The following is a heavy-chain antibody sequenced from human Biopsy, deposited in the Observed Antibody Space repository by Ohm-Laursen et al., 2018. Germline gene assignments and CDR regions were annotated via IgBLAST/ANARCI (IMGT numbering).Heavy chain of an antibody. Sequence: VTLSLTCTVSGGSISSDYWSWIRQTPGKGLVWIGYIYSSGSTNYNPSLKSRVTISVDTSKNQFSLRLNSVTAADTAVYYCARATNSAGWPYYYFYGMDVWGQGTAVTVSS. CDR3: ARATNSAGWPYYYFYGMDV. CDR1: GGSISSDY. J-gene: IGHJ6*02. CDR2: IYSSGST. V-gene: IGHV4-59*01. D-gene: IGHD6-19*01.